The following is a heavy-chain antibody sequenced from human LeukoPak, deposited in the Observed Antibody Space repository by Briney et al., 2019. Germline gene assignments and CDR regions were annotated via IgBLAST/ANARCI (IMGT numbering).Heavy chain of an antibody. CDR1: GGSISSGSYC. V-gene: IGHV4-39*02. Sequence: SETLSLTCTVSGGSISSGSYCWGWIRQPPGKGLEWIGSIYYPGSTYYNPSLKSRVTISVDTSKNHFSLKLSSVTAADTAVYYCARAPTGPSAFDIWGQGTMVTASS. CDR2: IYYPGST. D-gene: IGHD3-10*01. J-gene: IGHJ3*02. CDR3: ARAPTGPSAFDI.